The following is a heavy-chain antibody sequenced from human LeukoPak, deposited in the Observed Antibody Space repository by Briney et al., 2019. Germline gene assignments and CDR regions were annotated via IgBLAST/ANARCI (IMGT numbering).Heavy chain of an antibody. J-gene: IGHJ4*02. V-gene: IGHV4-34*01. Sequence: SETLSLTCVVYGGSFSVYYWTWIRQPPGKGLEWIGEINHSGTTNYNPSLTSRVTISVDTSKNQFSLKLSSVTAADTAVYYCARRGITMVRGVIGYWGQGTLVTVSS. CDR2: INHSGTT. D-gene: IGHD3-10*01. CDR3: ARRGITMVRGVIGY. CDR1: GGSFSVYY.